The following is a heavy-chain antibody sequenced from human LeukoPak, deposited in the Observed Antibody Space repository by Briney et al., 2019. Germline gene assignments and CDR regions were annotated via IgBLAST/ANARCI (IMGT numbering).Heavy chain of an antibody. Sequence: SETLSLTCTVSDDPINSGVYYWNWIRQPAGKGLEWIGHIYSSGTTTNSNPSLKSRVAISLDTSKNHFSLKLSSVTAADTAVYYCARAKKRSGRSRNFYLDVWGKGTTVTVSS. D-gene: IGHD2-15*01. CDR2: IYSSGTTT. CDR3: ARAKKRSGRSRNFYLDV. J-gene: IGHJ6*03. CDR1: DDPINSGVYY. V-gene: IGHV4-61*09.